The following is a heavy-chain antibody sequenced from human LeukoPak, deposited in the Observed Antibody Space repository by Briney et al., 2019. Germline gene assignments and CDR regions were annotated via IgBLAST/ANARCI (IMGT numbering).Heavy chain of an antibody. D-gene: IGHD5-24*01. CDR2: ISSSSSYI. CDR1: GFTVSSNY. CDR3: ARARDGYPIGYFDY. V-gene: IGHV3-21*01. Sequence: AGGSLRLSCAASGFTVSSNYTSWVRQAPGKGLEWVSSISSSSSYIYYADSVKGRFTISRDNAKNSLYLQMNSLRAEDTAVYYCARARDGYPIGYFDYWGQGTLVTVSS. J-gene: IGHJ4*02.